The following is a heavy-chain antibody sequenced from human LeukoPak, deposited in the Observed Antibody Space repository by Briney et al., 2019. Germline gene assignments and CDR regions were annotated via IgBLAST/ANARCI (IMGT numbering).Heavy chain of an antibody. CDR3: TRHPAEGDY. V-gene: IGHV3-48*01. CDR2: ISSSSSLI. J-gene: IGHJ4*02. CDR1: GFTFSNYG. D-gene: IGHD2-15*01. Sequence: GGSLRLSCAASGFTFSNYGMNWVRQAPGKGLEWISYISSSSSLIYYADSVKGRFTISRDNAKNSLYLQMNSLRAEDTAVYYCTRHPAEGDYWGQGTLVTVSS.